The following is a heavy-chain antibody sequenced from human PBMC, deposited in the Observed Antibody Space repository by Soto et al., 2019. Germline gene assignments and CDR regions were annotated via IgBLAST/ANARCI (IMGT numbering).Heavy chain of an antibody. CDR1: GGSFSGYY. CDR2: INHSGST. V-gene: IGHV4-34*01. J-gene: IGHJ4*02. Sequence: SETLSLPCAVYGGSFSGYYWSWIRQPPGKGLEWIGEINHSGSTNYNPSLKSRVTISVDTSKNQFSLKLSSVTAADTAVYYCRESGYDLDFDYWGQGTLVTVSS. D-gene: IGHD5-12*01. CDR3: RESGYDLDFDY.